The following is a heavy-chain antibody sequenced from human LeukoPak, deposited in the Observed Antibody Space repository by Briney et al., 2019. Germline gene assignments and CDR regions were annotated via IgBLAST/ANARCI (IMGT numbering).Heavy chain of an antibody. CDR3: AREGGSGSYGDAFDI. CDR2: IWYDGSNK. Sequence: PGGSLRLSCAASGFTFSSYGMHWVRQAPGKGLEWVAVIWYDGSNKYYADSVKGRFTISRDNSKNTLYLQMNSLRAEDTAVYYRAREGGSGSYGDAFDIWGQGTMVTVSS. V-gene: IGHV3-33*01. CDR1: GFTFSSYG. D-gene: IGHD1-26*01. J-gene: IGHJ3*02.